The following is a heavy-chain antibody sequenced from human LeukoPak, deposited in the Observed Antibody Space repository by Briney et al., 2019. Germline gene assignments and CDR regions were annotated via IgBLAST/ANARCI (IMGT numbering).Heavy chain of an antibody. Sequence: SETLSLTCTVSGGSISSSSYYWCWIRQPPGKGLEWIGSIYSTGSTNYNPSLKSRVTMSVDTSKNQFSLRLRSVTAADTAVYYCARQIASAGTAGFDFWGQGALVTVSS. D-gene: IGHD6-13*01. CDR3: ARQIASAGTAGFDF. V-gene: IGHV4-39*07. CDR2: IYSTGST. CDR1: GGSISSSSYY. J-gene: IGHJ4*02.